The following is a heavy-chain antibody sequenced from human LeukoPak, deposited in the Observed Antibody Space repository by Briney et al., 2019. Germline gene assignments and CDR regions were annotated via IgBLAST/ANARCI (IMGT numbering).Heavy chain of an antibody. J-gene: IGHJ2*01. CDR3: ARTREYQLSYWYFDL. CDR2: IYYSGST. V-gene: IGHV4-59*08. Sequence: SETLSLTCTVSGGSISSYYWSWIRQPPGKGLEWIGYIYYSGSTNYNPSLKSRVTISVDMSKNQFSLKLSSVTAADTAVYYCARTREYQLSYWYFDLWGRGTLVTVSS. CDR1: GGSISSYY. D-gene: IGHD2-2*01.